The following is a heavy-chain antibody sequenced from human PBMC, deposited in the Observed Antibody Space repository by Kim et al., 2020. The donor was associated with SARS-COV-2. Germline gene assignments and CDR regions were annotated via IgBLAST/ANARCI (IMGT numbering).Heavy chain of an antibody. V-gene: IGHV3-23*01. D-gene: IGHD3-22*01. CDR2: INDSGDTT. Sequence: GGSLRLSCAASGFTFSSYAMSWVRQAPGKGLEWVSGINDSGDTTYYADSVTGRFTISRDNSKNTLHLQMNSLRAEDTAVYYCAKALGPFYNESSGNSFDYWGQGTLVTVSS. CDR1: GFTFSSYA. CDR3: AKALGPFYNESSGNSFDY. J-gene: IGHJ4*02.